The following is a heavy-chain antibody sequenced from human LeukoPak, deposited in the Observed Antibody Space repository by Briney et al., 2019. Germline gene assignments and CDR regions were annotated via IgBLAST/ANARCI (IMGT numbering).Heavy chain of an antibody. D-gene: IGHD3-16*02. CDR1: GFMFSNSW. J-gene: IGHJ4*02. CDR3: AREFGDYVWGSYRGVRFDI. CDR2: IKQDGSEK. V-gene: IGHV3-7*01. Sequence: QSGGSLRLSCVASGFMFSNSWMAWVRQAPGKGLEWVANIKQDGSEKYYVDSVKGRFTISRDNAKNSLYLQMNSLRAEDTAVYYCAREFGDYVWGSYRGVRFDIWGQGTLVTVSS.